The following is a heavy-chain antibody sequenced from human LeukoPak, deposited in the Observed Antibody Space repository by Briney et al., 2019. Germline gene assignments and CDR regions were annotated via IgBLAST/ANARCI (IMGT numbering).Heavy chain of an antibody. V-gene: IGHV1-8*01. CDR3: ARGPTYGGWFDP. CDR1: GYTFTSYD. Sequence: ASVKVSCEASGYTFTSYDINWVRQATGQGLEWMGWMNPNSGNTGYAQKFQGRVTMTRNTAIDTAYMELSSLRSEDTAVYYCARGPTYGGWFDPWGQGTLVTVSS. D-gene: IGHD3-10*01. J-gene: IGHJ5*02. CDR2: MNPNSGNT.